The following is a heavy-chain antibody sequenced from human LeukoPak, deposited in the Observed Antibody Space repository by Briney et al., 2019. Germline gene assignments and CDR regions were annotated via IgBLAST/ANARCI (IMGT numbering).Heavy chain of an antibody. CDR2: IYPCGCST. V-gene: IGHV1-46*01. Sequence: GASVTLSFTASGYTFTMHYMYWVRQAPGQGLEWMEIIYPCGCSTIYAPKFQGTVTMTTDPSTSTVYMELSSLRSEDTAVYYCARVLGGLAFRTFDYWGQGTLATVSS. J-gene: IGHJ4*02. CDR3: ARVLGGLAFRTFDY. D-gene: IGHD3-16*01. CDR1: GYTFTMHY.